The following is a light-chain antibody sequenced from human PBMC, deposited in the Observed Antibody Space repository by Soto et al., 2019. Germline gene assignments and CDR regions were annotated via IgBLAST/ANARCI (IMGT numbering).Light chain of an antibody. CDR3: QQSYTTPWT. Sequence: DIQMTQSPSSLSASVGDRFSITCRASQRISSYLNWYQQKPGKAPKLLVYTASSLQSGVPSRFSGSGSGTDFTLTISSLQPEDFASYYCQQSYTTPWTFGQGTK. CDR1: QRISSY. J-gene: IGKJ1*01. CDR2: TAS. V-gene: IGKV1-39*01.